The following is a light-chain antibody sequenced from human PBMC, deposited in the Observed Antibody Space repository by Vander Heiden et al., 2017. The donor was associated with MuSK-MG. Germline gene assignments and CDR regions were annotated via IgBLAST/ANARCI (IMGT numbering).Light chain of an antibody. CDR1: QSISSY. CDR2: AAS. CDR3: QHGDSTPGYT. J-gene: IGKJ2*01. V-gene: IGKV1-39*01. Sequence: DIQMTHAPSSLSASVGDRVTITCRASQSISSYLNWYQQKPWKAPKLLIYAASSLQSGVPSRSSRSGYGTDFTLTISSRHLEDFATYYCQHGDSTPGYTFGQGTKMEIK.